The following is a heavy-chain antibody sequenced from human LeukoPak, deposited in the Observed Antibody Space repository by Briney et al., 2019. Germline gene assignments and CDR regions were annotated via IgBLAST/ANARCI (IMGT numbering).Heavy chain of an antibody. CDR2: IYTSGST. CDR3: VKDGGHTALDP. CDR1: GGSISSGSYY. D-gene: IGHD3-16*01. Sequence: SETLSLTCTVSGGSISSGSYYWSWIRQPAGKGLEWIGRIYTSGSTNYNPSLKSRVTISVDTSKNQFSLKLSSVTAADTAVYYCVKDGGHTALDPWGQGTQVTVSS. V-gene: IGHV4-61*02. J-gene: IGHJ5*02.